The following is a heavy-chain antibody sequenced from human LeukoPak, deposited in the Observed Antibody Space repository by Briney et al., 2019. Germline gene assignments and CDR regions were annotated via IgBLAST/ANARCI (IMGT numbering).Heavy chain of an antibody. CDR2: MNPNSGNT. V-gene: IGHV1-8*01. D-gene: IGHD3-22*01. CDR1: GYTFTSYD. J-gene: IGHJ4*02. CDR3: ARDYYDSSLPLDY. Sequence: GPVKVSCKASGYTFTSYDINWVRQATGQGLEWMGWMNPNSGNTGYAQKFQGRVTMTRNTSISTAYMELSSLRSEDTAVYYCARDYYDSSLPLDYWGQGTLVTVS.